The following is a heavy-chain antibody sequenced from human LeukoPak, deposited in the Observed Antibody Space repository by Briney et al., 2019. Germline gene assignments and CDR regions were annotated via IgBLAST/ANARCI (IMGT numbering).Heavy chain of an antibody. CDR3: AKTGDLYCSSTSCYTGFDNWFDP. D-gene: IGHD2-2*02. Sequence: GGSLRLSCAASGFTFSDYYTSWIRQAPGKGLEWVSYISSSGSTIYYADSVKGRFTVSRDNAKNSLYLQMNSLRAEDTAVYYCAKTGDLYCSSTSCYTGFDNWFDPWGQGTLVTVSS. CDR2: ISSSGSTI. CDR1: GFTFSDYY. V-gene: IGHV3-11*01. J-gene: IGHJ5*02.